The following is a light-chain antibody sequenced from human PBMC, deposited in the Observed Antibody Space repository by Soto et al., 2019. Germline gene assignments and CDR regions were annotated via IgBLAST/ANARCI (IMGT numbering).Light chain of an antibody. CDR3: QTWGTGIVV. CDR1: SGHSSYT. Sequence: QSVLTQSPSASASLGASVKLTCTLSSGHSSYTIAWHQQQPEKGPRHLMKLNSDGSHSKGDGIPDRFSGSSSGAERYLTISXLQXEXEADYYCQTWGTGIVVFGGGTKLTVL. J-gene: IGLJ2*01. CDR2: LNSDGSH. V-gene: IGLV4-69*01.